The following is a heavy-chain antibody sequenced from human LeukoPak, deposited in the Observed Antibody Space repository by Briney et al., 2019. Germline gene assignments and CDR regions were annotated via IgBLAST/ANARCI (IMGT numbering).Heavy chain of an antibody. J-gene: IGHJ6*04. D-gene: IGHD6-19*01. CDR2: INPNSGGT. Sequence: ASVKVSCKASGYTFTSYGISWVRQAPGQGLEWMGWINPNSGGTNYAQKFQGRVNMTRDTSISTAYMELSRLRSDDTAVYYCARSPGRTLTTYSSGWFFALDVWGKGTTVTVSS. CDR3: ARSPGRTLTTYSSGWFFALDV. V-gene: IGHV1-2*02. CDR1: GYTFTSYG.